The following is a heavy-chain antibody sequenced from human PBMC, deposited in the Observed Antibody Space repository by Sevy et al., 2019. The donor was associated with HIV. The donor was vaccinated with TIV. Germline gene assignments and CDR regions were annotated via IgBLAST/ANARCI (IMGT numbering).Heavy chain of an antibody. V-gene: IGHV3-23*01. CDR2: ISGTGGGT. CDR1: GFTFRSYA. D-gene: IGHD3-3*01. J-gene: IGHJ5*02. Sequence: GGSLRLSCAASGFTFRSYAMSWVRQAPGKGLEWVSAISGTGGGTYYADSVKGRFTISRDNSKNTLYLQMNSLRAEDTAVYYCAKCVGVVIIGSRLDPWGQGTLVTVSS. CDR3: AKCVGVVIIGSRLDP.